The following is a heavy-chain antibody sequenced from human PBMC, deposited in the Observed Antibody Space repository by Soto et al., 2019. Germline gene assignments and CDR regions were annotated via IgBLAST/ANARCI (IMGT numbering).Heavy chain of an antibody. V-gene: IGHV4-39*01. CDR1: GGSISSSSYY. CDR2: IYYSGST. CDR3: ARHGPPMVRGFITGFDY. J-gene: IGHJ4*02. D-gene: IGHD3-10*01. Sequence: QLQLQESGPGLVKPSETLSLTCTVSGGSISSSSYYWGWIRQPPGKGLEWIGSIYYSGSTYYNPSLKSRVPISVDTSKNQFSLKRGSVTAADTAVYYCARHGPPMVRGFITGFDYWGQGTLVTVSS.